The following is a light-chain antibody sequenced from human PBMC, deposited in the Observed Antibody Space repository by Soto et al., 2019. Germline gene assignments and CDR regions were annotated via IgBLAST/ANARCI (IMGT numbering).Light chain of an antibody. CDR2: EIN. V-gene: IGLV2-8*01. CDR1: SSDIGAYDY. Sequence: QSVLTQPPSASGSPGQSVTISCTGTSSDIGAYDYVSWYQQHPGKAPKLMIYEINKRPSGVPDRFSGSKSGNTASLTVSGLQAEDEADYYCSSFAGSNNFPDVFGTGTTVTVL. J-gene: IGLJ1*01. CDR3: SSFAGSNNFPDV.